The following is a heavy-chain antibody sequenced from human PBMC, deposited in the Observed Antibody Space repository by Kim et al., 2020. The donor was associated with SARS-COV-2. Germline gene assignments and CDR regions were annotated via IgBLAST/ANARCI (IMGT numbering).Heavy chain of an antibody. J-gene: IGHJ4*02. D-gene: IGHD6-19*01. CDR2: ISAYNGNT. CDR1: GYTFTSYG. V-gene: IGHV1-18*01. CDR3: AREGLLEQWLVAGVDY. Sequence: ASVKVSCKASGYTFTSYGISWVRQAPGQGLEWMGWISAYNGNTNYAQKLQGRVTMTTDTSTSTAYMELRSLRSDDTAVYYCAREGLLEQWLVAGVDYWGQGTLVTVSS.